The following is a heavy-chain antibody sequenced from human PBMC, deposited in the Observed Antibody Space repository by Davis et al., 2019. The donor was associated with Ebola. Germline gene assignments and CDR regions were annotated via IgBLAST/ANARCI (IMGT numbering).Heavy chain of an antibody. Sequence: GESLKISCAASGFTFSSYAMSWVRQAPGKGLEWVSGISGSGDSTYYADSAKGRFTISRDNSKNTLSLQVNSLRAEDTAVYYCAKRDHHETSDYYPYYFDHWGQGTLVTVSS. CDR2: ISGSGDST. J-gene: IGHJ4*02. CDR3: AKRDHHETSDYYPYYFDH. CDR1: GFTFSSYA. V-gene: IGHV3-23*01. D-gene: IGHD3-22*01.